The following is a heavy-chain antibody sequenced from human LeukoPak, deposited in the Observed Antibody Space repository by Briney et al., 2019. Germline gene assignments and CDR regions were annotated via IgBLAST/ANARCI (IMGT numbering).Heavy chain of an antibody. D-gene: IGHD2-21*02. CDR2: VYYSART. Sequence: SETLSLTCTVSAGHISSYYWSWIRQPPGKGLEWIGYVYYSARTDYNPSLKSRVSISVDKLKSQFSLKLSSVTAADTGVYFCARGGGCTGGDCYSDWFDPWGPGILVTVSS. CDR1: AGHISSYY. CDR3: ARGGGCTGGDCYSDWFDP. J-gene: IGHJ5*02. V-gene: IGHV4-59*12.